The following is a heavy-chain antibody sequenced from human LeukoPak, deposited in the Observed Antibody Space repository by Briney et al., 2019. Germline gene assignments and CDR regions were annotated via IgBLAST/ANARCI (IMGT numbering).Heavy chain of an antibody. CDR1: GGSISSGGYY. CDR2: IYYSGST. V-gene: IGHV4-31*03. J-gene: IGHJ5*02. CDR3: ARWVVVVGATQKWFDP. D-gene: IGHD2-15*01. Sequence: SETLSLTCTVSGGSISSGGYYWSWIRQHPGKGREWIGYIYYSGSTYYNPSLKSRVTTAVDTAKNRFSLRLSCVSAAETAAYYCARWVVVVGATQKWFDPWGQGTLVTVSS.